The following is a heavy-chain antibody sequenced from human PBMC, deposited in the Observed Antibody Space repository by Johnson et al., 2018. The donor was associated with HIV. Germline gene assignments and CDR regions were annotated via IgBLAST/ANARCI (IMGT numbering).Heavy chain of an antibody. CDR1: GFTFSSYA. CDR3: AKDPFIVLMGYAPEGDAFDI. D-gene: IGHD2-8*01. V-gene: IGHV3-23*04. CDR2: ISGSGGST. Sequence: VQLVESGGGLVQPGGSQRLSCAASGFTFSSYAMSWVRQAPGKGLEWVSAISGSGGSTYYADSVKGRFTISRDNSKNTLYRQMKSLRAEDTALYYWAKDPFIVLMGYAPEGDAFDIWGQGTMVTVSS. J-gene: IGHJ3*02.